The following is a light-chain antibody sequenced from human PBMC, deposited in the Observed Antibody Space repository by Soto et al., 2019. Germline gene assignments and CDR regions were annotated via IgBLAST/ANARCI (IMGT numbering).Light chain of an antibody. J-gene: IGKJ1*01. CDR1: QSISSS. CDR2: ASS. Sequence: DIQMTQSPSSLSASVGDRVTITCRASQSISSSLNWYQQKPGKAPMLLIYASSSLQSGVPSRFSGSGSGTDFTLTISSLQPEHFATYYCQQSYSTQTFGQGTKVEIK. V-gene: IGKV1-39*01. CDR3: QQSYSTQT.